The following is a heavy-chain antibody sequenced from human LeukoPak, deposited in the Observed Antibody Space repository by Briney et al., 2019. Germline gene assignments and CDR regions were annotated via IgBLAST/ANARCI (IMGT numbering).Heavy chain of an antibody. J-gene: IGHJ4*02. Sequence: SETLSLTCTVSGGPISSYYWSWIRQPPGKGLEWIGYIYYSGSTNYNPSLKSRVTISVDTSKNQFSLKLSSVTAADTAVYYCARDLGYGSGSPEPYYFDYWGQGTLVTVSS. D-gene: IGHD3-10*01. CDR3: ARDLGYGSGSPEPYYFDY. V-gene: IGHV4-59*01. CDR1: GGPISSYY. CDR2: IYYSGST.